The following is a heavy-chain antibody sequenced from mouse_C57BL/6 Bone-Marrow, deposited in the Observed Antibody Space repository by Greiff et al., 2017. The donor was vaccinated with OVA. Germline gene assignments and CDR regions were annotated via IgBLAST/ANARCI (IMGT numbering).Heavy chain of an antibody. D-gene: IGHD3-2*02. V-gene: IGHV1-52*01. CDR3: ERRGELRLRGWYDFDY. J-gene: IGHJ2*01. CDR1: GYTFTSYW. Sequence: VQLQQPGAELVRPGSSVKLSCKASGYTFTSYWMHWVKQRPIQGLEWIGNIDPSDSETHYNQKFKDKATLTVDKSSSTAYMQLSSLTSEDSAVYYCERRGELRLRGWYDFDYWGQGTTLTVSS. CDR2: IDPSDSET.